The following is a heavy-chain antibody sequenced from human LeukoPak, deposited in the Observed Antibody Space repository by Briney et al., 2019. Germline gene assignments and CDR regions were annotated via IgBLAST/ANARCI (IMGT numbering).Heavy chain of an antibody. J-gene: IGHJ4*02. CDR1: GFTFSSYA. CDR3: ARDQDGSGSYYRSGHHY. V-gene: IGHV3-30-3*01. D-gene: IGHD3-10*01. CDR2: ISYDGSNK. Sequence: PGGSLRLSCAASGFTFSSYAMHWVRQAPGKGLEWVAVISYDGSNKYYADSVKDRFTISRDNSKNTLYLQMNSLRAEDTAVYYCARDQDGSGSYYRSGHHYWGQGTLVTVSS.